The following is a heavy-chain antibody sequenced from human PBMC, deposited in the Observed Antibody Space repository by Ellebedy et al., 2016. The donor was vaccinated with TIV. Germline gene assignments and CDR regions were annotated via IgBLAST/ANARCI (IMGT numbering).Heavy chain of an antibody. J-gene: IGHJ6*02. CDR3: ASRYFGSGRNYGMDV. CDR2: VSYSGSA. CDR1: GGSIRSSSYF. V-gene: IGHV4-39*01. Sequence: MPSETLSLTCTVSGGSIRSSSYFWVWIRQPPGKGLEWIGSVSYSGSAHYNPSLKSRVTISVDASKNQFSLSLSSVTAADTAVYYCASRYFGSGRNYGMDVWGQGTTVTVSS. D-gene: IGHD3-10*01.